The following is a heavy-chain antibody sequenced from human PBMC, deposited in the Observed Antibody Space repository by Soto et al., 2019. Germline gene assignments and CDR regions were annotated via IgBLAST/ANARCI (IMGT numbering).Heavy chain of an antibody. V-gene: IGHV4-39*01. Sequence: SETLSLTCTVSGGSISSSSYYWGWIRQPPGKGLEWIGSIYYSGSTYYNPSLKSRVTISVDTSKNQFSLKLSSVTAADMAVYYCARQGTQYYYDSSGYYSFDYWGQGTLVTVSS. D-gene: IGHD3-22*01. CDR1: GGSISSSSYY. J-gene: IGHJ4*02. CDR3: ARQGTQYYYDSSGYYSFDY. CDR2: IYYSGST.